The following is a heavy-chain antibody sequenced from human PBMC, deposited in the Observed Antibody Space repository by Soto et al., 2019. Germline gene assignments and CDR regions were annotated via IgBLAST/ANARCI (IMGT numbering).Heavy chain of an antibody. CDR1: GYTFSTYY. CDR2: INPSDGST. J-gene: IGHJ5*02. Sequence: ASVKVSCKTSGYTFSTYYMHWVRQAPGQGLEWMGLINPSDGSTRYAQKFRGRVTVTSDTSTSTVYMGLSSLRSEDTAIYFCGRVMRSLLSITALDTWGQGTLVTVSS. D-gene: IGHD3-10*01. CDR3: GRVMRSLLSITALDT. V-gene: IGHV1-46*01.